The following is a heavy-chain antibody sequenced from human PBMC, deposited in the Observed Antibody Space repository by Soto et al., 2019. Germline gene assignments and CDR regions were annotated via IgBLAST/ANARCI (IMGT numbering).Heavy chain of an antibody. Sequence: PGGSLRLSCAASGFTFSSYAMSWVRQAPGKGLEWVSAISGSGGSTYYADSVKGRFTISRDNSKNTLYLQMNSLRAEDTAVYYCAKPVPPTMIPPDDAFDIWGQGTMVTVSS. D-gene: IGHD3-22*01. J-gene: IGHJ3*02. CDR1: GFTFSSYA. V-gene: IGHV3-23*01. CDR3: AKPVPPTMIPPDDAFDI. CDR2: ISGSGGST.